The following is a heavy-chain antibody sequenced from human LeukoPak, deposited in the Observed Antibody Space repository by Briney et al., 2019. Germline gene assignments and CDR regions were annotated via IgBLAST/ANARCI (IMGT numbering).Heavy chain of an antibody. J-gene: IGHJ5*02. D-gene: IGHD3-3*01. CDR2: IKQDGSEK. Sequence: GGSLRLSCAASGFTFSSYWMSWVRQAPGKGLEWVANIKQDGSEKYYVDSVKGRFTISRDNAKNSLYLQMNSLRTEDTAVYYCVRGEYETYYDSWSGYSIGWFDPWGQGIQVTVSS. CDR3: VRGEYETYYDSWSGYSIGWFDP. V-gene: IGHV3-7*01. CDR1: GFTFSSYW.